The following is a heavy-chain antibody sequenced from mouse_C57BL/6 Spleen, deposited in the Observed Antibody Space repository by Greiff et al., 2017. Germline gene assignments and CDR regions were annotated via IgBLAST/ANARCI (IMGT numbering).Heavy chain of an antibody. Sequence: EVKLVESGGGLVQPGGSLSLSCAASGFTFTDYYMSWVRQPPGKALEWLGFIRNKANGYTTEYSASVKGRFTISRDNSQSILYLQMNALRAEDSATYYCARYMDYGNYGFAYWGQGTLVTVSA. CDR3: ARYMDYGNYGFAY. CDR1: GFTFTDYY. V-gene: IGHV7-3*01. J-gene: IGHJ3*01. CDR2: IRNKANGYTT. D-gene: IGHD2-1*01.